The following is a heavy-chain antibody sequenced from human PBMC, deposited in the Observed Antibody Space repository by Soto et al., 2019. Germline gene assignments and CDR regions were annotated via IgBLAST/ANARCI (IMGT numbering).Heavy chain of an antibody. CDR1: GGTLSNYG. CDR2: IIPVFGTA. J-gene: IGHJ6*02. D-gene: IGHD4-17*01. Sequence: SVKVSCKASGGTLSNYGSSWVRQAPGQGLEWMGGIIPVFGTANYAQKFQGRVTITADESTTTVYMDVSSLRSDDTAVYYCARGDATKIVVTTYYGMDVWGQGTTVTVSS. CDR3: ARGDATKIVVTTYYGMDV. V-gene: IGHV1-69*13.